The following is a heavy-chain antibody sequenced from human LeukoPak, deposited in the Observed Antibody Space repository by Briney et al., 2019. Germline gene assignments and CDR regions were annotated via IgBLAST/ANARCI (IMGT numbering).Heavy chain of an antibody. D-gene: IGHD3-22*01. CDR1: GGSISSSSYY. Sequence: PSETLSLTCTVSGGSISSSSYYWGWIRQPPGKGLEWIGSIYYSGSTYYNPSLKSRVTISVDTSKNQFSLKLSSVTAADTASYYCARQLSPYHGSGYYYYFDYWGQGTLVTVSS. CDR2: IYYSGST. J-gene: IGHJ4*02. V-gene: IGHV4-39*01. CDR3: ARQLSPYHGSGYYYYFDY.